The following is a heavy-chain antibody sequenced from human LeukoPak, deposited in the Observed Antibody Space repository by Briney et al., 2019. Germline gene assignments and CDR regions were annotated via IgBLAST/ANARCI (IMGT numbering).Heavy chain of an antibody. CDR1: GFXFSSYS. V-gene: IGHV3-21*01. CDR3: ARDQGLLVVAGRFGY. J-gene: IGHJ4*02. CDR2: ISSSNSYI. Sequence: PGGSLRLSCAASGFXFSSYSMNWVRQAPGKGLEWVSSISSSNSYIYNADSVKGRFTISRDNAKNSLYLQMNSLRAEDTAVYYCARDQGLLVVAGRFGYWGQGTLVTVSS. D-gene: IGHD6-19*01.